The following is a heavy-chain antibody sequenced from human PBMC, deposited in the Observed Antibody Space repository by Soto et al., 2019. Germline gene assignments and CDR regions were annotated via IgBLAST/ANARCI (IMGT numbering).Heavy chain of an antibody. CDR1: GYTFTRFG. D-gene: IGHD6-6*01. V-gene: IGHV1-18*01. CDR2: ISAFNGAT. CDR3: ASHMGSHPIAARTEYYFDY. Sequence: GASVKVSCKASGYTFTRFGISWVRQAPGQGLEWMGWISAFNGATNYAQKFQDRITMTTDTPTSTAYMELRSLRSDDTAMYYCASHMGSHPIAARTEYYFDYWGQGTLVTVSS. J-gene: IGHJ4*02.